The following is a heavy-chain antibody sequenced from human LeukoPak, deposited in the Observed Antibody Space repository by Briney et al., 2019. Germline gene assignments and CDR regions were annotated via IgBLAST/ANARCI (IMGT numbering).Heavy chain of an antibody. J-gene: IGHJ4*02. V-gene: IGHV3-48*03. Sequence: GGSLRLSCAASGFTFSSYEMNWVRQASGKGLEWVSYISSSGSTIYYADSVKGRFTISRDNAKNSPYLQMNSLRAEDTAVYYCARDRGYSYEIYFDYWGQGTLVTVSS. CDR3: ARDRGYSYEIYFDY. D-gene: IGHD5-18*01. CDR2: ISSSGSTI. CDR1: GFTFSSYE.